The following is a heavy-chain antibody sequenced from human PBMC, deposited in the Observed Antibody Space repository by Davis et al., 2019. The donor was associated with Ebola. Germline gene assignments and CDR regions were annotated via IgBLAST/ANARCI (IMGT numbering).Heavy chain of an antibody. D-gene: IGHD6-19*01. CDR2: IDPSDSYT. J-gene: IGHJ4*02. CDR3: ARFSTAVAGTGGFDY. V-gene: IGHV5-10-1*01. Sequence: GESLKISCKGSGYSFTSYWISWVRQMPGKGLEWMGRIDPSDSYTNYSPSFQGHVTISADKSISTAYLQWSSLKASDTAMYYCARFSTAVAGTGGFDYWGQGTLVTVSS. CDR1: GYSFTSYW.